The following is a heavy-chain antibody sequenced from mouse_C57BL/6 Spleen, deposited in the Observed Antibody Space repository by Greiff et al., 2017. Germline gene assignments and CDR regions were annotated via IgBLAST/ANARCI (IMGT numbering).Heavy chain of an antibody. D-gene: IGHD1-1*01. V-gene: IGHV2-2*01. CDR3: ARFPYGSSYGYFDV. CDR1: GFSLTSYG. J-gene: IGHJ1*03. Sequence: VKLQESGPGLVQPSQSLSITCTVSGFSLTSYGVHWVRQSPGKGLEWLGVIWSGGSTDYNAAFISRLSISKDNSKSQVFFKMNSLQADDTAIYYCARFPYGSSYGYFDVWGTGTTVTVSS. CDR2: IWSGGST.